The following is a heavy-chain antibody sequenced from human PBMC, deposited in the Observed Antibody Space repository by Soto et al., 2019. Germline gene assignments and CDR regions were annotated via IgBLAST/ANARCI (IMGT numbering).Heavy chain of an antibody. D-gene: IGHD3-10*01. V-gene: IGHV4-59*01. Sequence: PSETLSLTCTVSGGSISSYYWSWIRQPPGKGLEWIGYIYYSGSTNYNPSLKSRVTISVDTSKNQFSLKLSSATAADTAVYYCARDNYYGSGSAPMDVWGQGTTVTVSS. CDR3: ARDNYYGSGSAPMDV. CDR2: IYYSGST. CDR1: GGSISSYY. J-gene: IGHJ6*02.